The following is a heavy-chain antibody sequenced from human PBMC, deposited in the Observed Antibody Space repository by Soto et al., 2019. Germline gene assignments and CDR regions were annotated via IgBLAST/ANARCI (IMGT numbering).Heavy chain of an antibody. CDR1: GLSITDSEMG. J-gene: IGHJ5*02. CDR3: ARRHLAVAVSPWFDP. Sequence: QVTLKESGPVLVKPTETLTLRCTVSGLSITDSEMGVSWIRQPPGQPLEWLAHIDSSGEKSYRTFLKSRLAITKDTCKSQIVLTMTNMDPADTATYYCARRHLAVAVSPWFDPWGQGIPVTVSS. D-gene: IGHD6-19*01. CDR2: IDSSGEK. V-gene: IGHV2-26*01.